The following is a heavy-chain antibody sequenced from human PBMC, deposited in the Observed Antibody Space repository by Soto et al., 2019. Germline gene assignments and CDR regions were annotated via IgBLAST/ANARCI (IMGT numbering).Heavy chain of an antibody. CDR2: INTNTGDT. J-gene: IGHJ5*02. V-gene: IGHV1-2*04. CDR1: GYTFTGYH. CDR3: ARWVGASNWFDP. Sequence: QVQLVQSGAEVKEPGASVKVSCKTSGYTFTGYHIHWVRQAPGQGLEWMGWINTNTGDTNYAQKFQGCVTMTRDTSINTAYVQLSRLTSDDTAVYYCARWVGASNWFDPWGQGTLVTVSS. D-gene: IGHD1-26*01.